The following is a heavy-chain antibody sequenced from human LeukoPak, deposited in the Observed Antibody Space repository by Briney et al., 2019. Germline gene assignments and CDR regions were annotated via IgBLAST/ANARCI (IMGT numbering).Heavy chain of an antibody. D-gene: IGHD3-10*01. V-gene: IGHV3-7*03. CDR3: ARDSLIQYGSGSYWGFDY. Sequence: PGGSLRLSCAASGITFTNYWMSWVRQAPGKGPEWVGDIKTDGSDKYYVGSVKGRFTVSRDNAKNSLYLQMNSLRAEDTAVYYCARDSLIQYGSGSYWGFDYWVQGILVTVSS. J-gene: IGHJ4*02. CDR1: GITFTNYW. CDR2: IKTDGSDK.